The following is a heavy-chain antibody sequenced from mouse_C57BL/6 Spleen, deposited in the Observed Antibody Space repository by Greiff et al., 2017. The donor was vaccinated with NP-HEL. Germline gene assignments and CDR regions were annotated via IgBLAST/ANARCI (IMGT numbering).Heavy chain of an antibody. CDR3: ARSEAGDY. J-gene: IGHJ2*01. V-gene: IGHV1-69*01. CDR2: IDPSDSYT. Sequence: QVQLQQSGAELVMPGASVKLSCKASGYTFTSYWMHWVKQRPGQGLEWIGEIDPSDSYTNYNQKFKGKSTLTVDKSSSTAYMQLSSLTSEDSAVYYCARSEAGDYWGQGTTLTVSS. CDR1: GYTFTSYW. D-gene: IGHD3-2*02.